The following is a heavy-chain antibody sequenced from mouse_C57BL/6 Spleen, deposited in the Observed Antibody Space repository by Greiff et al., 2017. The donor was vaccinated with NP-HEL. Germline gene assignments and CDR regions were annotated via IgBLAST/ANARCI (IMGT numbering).Heavy chain of an antibody. D-gene: IGHD4-1*01. J-gene: IGHJ2*01. V-gene: IGHV1-80*01. CDR3: ARGLGPYYFDY. CDR2: IYPGDGDT. Sequence: QVQLQQSGAELVKPGASVKISCKASGYAFSSYWMNWVKQRPGKGLEWIGQIYPGDGDTNYNGKFKDKATLTVDKSSSTAYMQLSSLTSEDSAVYYCARGLGPYYFDYWGQGTTLTVSS. CDR1: GYAFSSYW.